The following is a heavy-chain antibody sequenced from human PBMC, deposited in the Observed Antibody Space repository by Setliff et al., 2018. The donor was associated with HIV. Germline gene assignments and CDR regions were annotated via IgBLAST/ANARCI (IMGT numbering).Heavy chain of an antibody. D-gene: IGHD3-10*01. CDR1: GDSITSSSSSHY. V-gene: IGHV4-39*01. CDR2: IYYSGST. CDR3: ARHAPSGELYYFDY. Sequence: NPSETLSLTCSVSGDSITSSSSSHYWGWIRQPPGKGLEWIGSIYYSGSTYYNPSLQSRVTISVHTSKNHFSLKLSSVTAADTALYYCARHAPSGELYYFDYWGQGTLVTVSS. J-gene: IGHJ4*02.